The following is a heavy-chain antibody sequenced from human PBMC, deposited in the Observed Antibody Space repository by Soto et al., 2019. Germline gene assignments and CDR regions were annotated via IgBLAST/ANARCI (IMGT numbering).Heavy chain of an antibody. CDR1: GLTFSNYW. J-gene: IGHJ4*02. CDR2: INSDGSST. Sequence: EVQLVESGRGLVQPGGSLRLSCAVSGLTFSNYWMNWVRQAPGKGLVWVSRINSDGSSTDYADSVKGRITISRDNARNTLYLEMHSLRAEDTALYYCGRGGRIVAAASVDWGQGTLVTVSS. CDR3: GRGGRIVAAASVD. V-gene: IGHV3-74*01. D-gene: IGHD6-25*01.